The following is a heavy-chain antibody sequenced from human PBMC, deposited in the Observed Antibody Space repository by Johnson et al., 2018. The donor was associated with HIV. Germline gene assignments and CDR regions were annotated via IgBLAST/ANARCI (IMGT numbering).Heavy chain of an antibody. V-gene: IGHV3-30*02. CDR2: IRYDGSNK. Sequence: HVQLVESGGGVVQPGGSLRLSCAASGFTFSSYGMHWVRQAPGKGLEWVAFIRYDGSNKYYADSVKGRFAISRDNSKNTLYLQMNSLRAEDTAVYCCARGGVIHDAFDIWGQGTMVTLSS. D-gene: IGHD3-3*01. J-gene: IGHJ3*02. CDR3: ARGGVIHDAFDI. CDR1: GFTFSSYG.